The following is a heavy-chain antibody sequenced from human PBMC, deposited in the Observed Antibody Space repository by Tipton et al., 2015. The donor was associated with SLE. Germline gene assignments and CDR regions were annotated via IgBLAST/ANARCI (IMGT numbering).Heavy chain of an antibody. V-gene: IGHV4-59*11. D-gene: IGHD3-10*01. CDR2: MYYSGST. Sequence: TLSLTCTVSGGSISSHYWSWIRQPPGKGLEWIGYMYYSGSTNYNPSLKSRVTISIDTSKNQFSLKVNSVTSADTAVYYCARLLYGSGSYPFDYWGQGTLVTVSS. CDR1: GGSISSHY. CDR3: ARLLYGSGSYPFDY. J-gene: IGHJ4*02.